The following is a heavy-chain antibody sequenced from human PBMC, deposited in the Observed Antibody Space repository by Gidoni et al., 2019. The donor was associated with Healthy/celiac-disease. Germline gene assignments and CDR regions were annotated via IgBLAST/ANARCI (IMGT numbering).Heavy chain of an antibody. D-gene: IGHD6-19*01. CDR1: GYTFTSYD. CDR3: AILTGYSSGWYYYYYYGMDV. V-gene: IGHV1-8*01. CDR2: MNPNSGNT. J-gene: IGHJ6*02. Sequence: QVQLVQSGAEVKKPGASVKVSCKASGYTFTSYDINWVRQATGQGLEWMGWMNPNSGNTGYAQKFQGRVTMTRNTSISTAYMELSSLRSEDTAVYYCAILTGYSSGWYYYYYYGMDVWGQGTTVTVSS.